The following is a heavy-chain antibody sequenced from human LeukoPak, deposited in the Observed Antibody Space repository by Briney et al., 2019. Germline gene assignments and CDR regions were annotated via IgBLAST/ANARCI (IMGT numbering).Heavy chain of an antibody. V-gene: IGHV3-7*04. CDR3: ARGHAAY. D-gene: IGHD6-13*01. J-gene: IGHJ4*02. Sequence: PGGSLRLSCAASGFTFDDYGMTWVRQAPGKGLEWVANIKQDGSEKYYVDSVKGRFTISRDNAKNSLYLQMNSLRAEDTAVYYCARGHAAYWGQGTLVTVSS. CDR2: IKQDGSEK. CDR1: GFTFDDYG.